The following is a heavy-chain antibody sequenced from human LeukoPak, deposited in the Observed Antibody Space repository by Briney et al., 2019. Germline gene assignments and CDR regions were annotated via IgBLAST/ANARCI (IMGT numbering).Heavy chain of an antibody. V-gene: IGHV1-18*01. CDR3: ARGSTARYYYDSSGYYRGAVDY. CDR2: ISAYNGNT. Sequence: EASVKVSCKASGYTFTSYGISWVRQAPGQGLEWMGWISAYNGNTNYAQKLQGRVTMTTDTSTSTAYMELRSLRSDDTAAYYCARGSTARYYYDSSGYYRGAVDYWGQGTLVTISS. D-gene: IGHD3-22*01. J-gene: IGHJ4*02. CDR1: GYTFTSYG.